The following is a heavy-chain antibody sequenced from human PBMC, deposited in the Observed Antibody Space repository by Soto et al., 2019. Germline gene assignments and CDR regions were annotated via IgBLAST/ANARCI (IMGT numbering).Heavy chain of an antibody. Sequence: PGESLKISCKGSGYSFTSYWISWVRQMPGKGLEWMGRIDPSDSYTNYSPSFQGHVTISADKSISTAYLQWSSLKASDTAMYYCARHYYGSGSPASPLDYWGQGTLVTVS. V-gene: IGHV5-10-1*01. CDR1: GYSFTSYW. CDR3: ARHYYGSGSPASPLDY. D-gene: IGHD3-10*01. J-gene: IGHJ4*02. CDR2: IDPSDSYT.